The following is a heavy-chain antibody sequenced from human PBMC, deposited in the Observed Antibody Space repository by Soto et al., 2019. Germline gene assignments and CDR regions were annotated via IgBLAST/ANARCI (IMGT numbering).Heavy chain of an antibody. D-gene: IGHD1-7*01. CDR3: ARVHPDITGTTGNDY. CDR1: GFTFSSYS. Sequence: EVQLVESGGGLVKPGGSLRLSCAASGFTFSSYSMNWVRQAPGKGLEWVSSISSSSSYIYYADSVKGRFTISRDNAKNSLYLQMNSLRAEDTAVYYCARVHPDITGTTGNDYWGQGTLVTVSS. J-gene: IGHJ4*02. CDR2: ISSSSSYI. V-gene: IGHV3-21*01.